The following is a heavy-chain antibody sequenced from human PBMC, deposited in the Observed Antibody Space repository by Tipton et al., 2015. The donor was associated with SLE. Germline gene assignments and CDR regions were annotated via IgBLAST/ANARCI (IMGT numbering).Heavy chain of an antibody. V-gene: IGHV4-39*07. Sequence: LRLSCTVSGGSIRSSNYYWGWIRQPPGKGLEWIGSNYHSGSAYYNPSLRSRATISVDTSKNQFSLKLRSVTAADTAVYYCAGSDTPFDYWGQGTLVTVSS. CDR2: NYHSGSA. CDR1: GGSIRSSNYY. D-gene: IGHD2-15*01. J-gene: IGHJ4*02. CDR3: AGSDTPFDY.